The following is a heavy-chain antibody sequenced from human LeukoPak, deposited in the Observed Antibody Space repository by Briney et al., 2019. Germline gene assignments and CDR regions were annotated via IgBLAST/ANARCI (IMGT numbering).Heavy chain of an antibody. CDR1: GGTFSSYA. CDR3: ARDATYYYGSGSYSHFDY. V-gene: IGHV1-69*13. CDR2: IIPIFGTA. J-gene: IGHJ4*02. D-gene: IGHD3-10*01. Sequence: SVKVSCKASGGTFSSYAISWVRQAPGQGLEWLGGIIPIFGTANYAQKFQGRVTITADESTSTAYMELSSLRSEDTAVYYCARDATYYYGSGSYSHFDYWGQGTLVTVSS.